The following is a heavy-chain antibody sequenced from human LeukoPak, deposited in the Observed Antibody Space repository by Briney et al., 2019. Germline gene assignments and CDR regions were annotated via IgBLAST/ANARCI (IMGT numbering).Heavy chain of an antibody. V-gene: IGHV4-59*01. Sequence: PSETLSVTCTVSGGSISSYYWRWLRQPPGKGLEWIGYIYYSGSTNYNPSLKSRVTISVDTSKNQFSLKLSSVTAADTAVYYCARSIGSPKGSWGQGTLVTVSS. J-gene: IGHJ5*02. CDR3: ARSIGSPKGS. CDR1: GGSISSYY. D-gene: IGHD1-26*01. CDR2: IYYSGST.